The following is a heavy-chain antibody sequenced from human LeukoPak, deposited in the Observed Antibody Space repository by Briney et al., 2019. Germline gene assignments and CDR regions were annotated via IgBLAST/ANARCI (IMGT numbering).Heavy chain of an antibody. V-gene: IGHV1-2*02. D-gene: IGHD3-10*01. CDR1: GYTFTGYY. CDR2: INLNSGGT. CDR3: ARDRTTMVTGWFDP. J-gene: IGHJ5*02. Sequence: ASVKVSCKASGYTFTGYYMHWVRQAPGQGLEWMGWINLNSGGTNYAQKFQGRVTMTRDTSISTAYMELSRLRSGDTAVYYCARDRTTMVTGWFDPWGQGTLVTVSS.